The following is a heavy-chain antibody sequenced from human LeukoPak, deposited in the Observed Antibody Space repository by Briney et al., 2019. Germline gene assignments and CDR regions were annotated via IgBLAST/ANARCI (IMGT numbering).Heavy chain of an antibody. V-gene: IGHV4-61*01. CDR2: IYNSGST. D-gene: IGHD2-2*01. CDR3: ARGRKSYCSSTSCYAEVFDY. J-gene: IGHJ4*02. CDR1: GGFVNSGSFY. Sequence: SETLSLTCTVSGGFVNSGSFYWSWIRQPPGEGLEWIGYIYNSGSTNYNPSLKSRVTISVDTSKNQFSLKLSSVTAADTAVYYCARGRKSYCSSTSCYAEVFDYWGQGTLVTVSS.